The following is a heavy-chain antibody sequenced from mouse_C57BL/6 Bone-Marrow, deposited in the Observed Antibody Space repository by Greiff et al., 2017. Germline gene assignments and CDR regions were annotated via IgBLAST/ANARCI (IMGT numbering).Heavy chain of an antibody. CDR2: IYPGSGSP. CDR1: GYTFTSYW. V-gene: IGHV1-55*01. CDR3: ARDYGTHWYFDV. J-gene: IGHJ1*03. Sequence: QVQLQQPGAELVMPGASVKLSCKASGYTFTSYWITWVKQRPGQGLEWIGDIYPGSGSPNYNEKFKSKATLTVDTSSSTAYMQLSSLTSAAAAVYYCARDYGTHWYFDVWGTGTTVTVSS. D-gene: IGHD1-1*01.